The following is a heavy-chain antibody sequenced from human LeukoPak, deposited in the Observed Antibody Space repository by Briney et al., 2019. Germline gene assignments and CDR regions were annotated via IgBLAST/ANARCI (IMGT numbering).Heavy chain of an antibody. V-gene: IGHV3-7*05. J-gene: IGHJ4*02. CDR3: AKTFSYDSSAYF. CDR1: GFTFSSYW. D-gene: IGHD3-22*01. CDR2: IKEDGSEK. Sequence: GGSLRLSCAASGFTFSSYWMSWVRQAPGKGLEWVANIKEDGSEKYYVDSVKGRFTICRDNAKNSLYLQMNSLRGEDTAMYYCAKTFSYDSSAYFWGQGTLVTVAS.